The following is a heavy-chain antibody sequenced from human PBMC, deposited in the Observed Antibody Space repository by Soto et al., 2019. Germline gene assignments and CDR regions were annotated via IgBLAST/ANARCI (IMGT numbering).Heavy chain of an antibody. CDR1: GFTFSSYA. D-gene: IGHD2-21*01. CDR3: AKDAYTPILSNLTGAFDY. Sequence: PGGSLRLSCAASGFTFSSYAMSWVRQALGKGLEWVSVISGSGGSTYYADSVKGRFTISRDNSKNTLYLQMNSLRAEDTAVYYCAKDAYTPILSNLTGAFDYWGQGTLVTVSS. CDR2: ISGSGGST. J-gene: IGHJ4*02. V-gene: IGHV3-23*01.